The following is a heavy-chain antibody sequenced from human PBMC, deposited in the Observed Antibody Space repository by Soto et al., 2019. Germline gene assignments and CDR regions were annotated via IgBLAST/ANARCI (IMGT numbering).Heavy chain of an antibody. V-gene: IGHV1-2*04. D-gene: IGHD1-7*01. Sequence: QVQLVQSGAEVKKPGASVKVSCKASGYTFTGYYMHWVRQAPGQGLEWMGWINPNSGGTNYAQKFQGWVTMTRDTSISTAYMELSRLRSDDTAVYYCARDQGITGTIDDDYGMDVWGQGTTGPVSS. CDR3: ARDQGITGTIDDDYGMDV. CDR1: GYTFTGYY. J-gene: IGHJ6*02. CDR2: INPNSGGT.